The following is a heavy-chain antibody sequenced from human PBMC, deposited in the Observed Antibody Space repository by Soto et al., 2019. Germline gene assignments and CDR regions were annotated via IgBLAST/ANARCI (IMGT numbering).Heavy chain of an antibody. Sequence: GGSLRLSCAGSGFTFSTFDIHWVRQAPVKGLEWVSGIGTLSDTFYAASVQGRFTISRQNAKNSVYLQINSLRAGYTAFYYCARGRSFSYDSTPPPMFDPWGQGTLVTVSS. V-gene: IGHV3-13*01. CDR1: GFTFSTFD. CDR2: IGTLSDT. J-gene: IGHJ5*02. D-gene: IGHD3-10*01. CDR3: ARGRSFSYDSTPPPMFDP.